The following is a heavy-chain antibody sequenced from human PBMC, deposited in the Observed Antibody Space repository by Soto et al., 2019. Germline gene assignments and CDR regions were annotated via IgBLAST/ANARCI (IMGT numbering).Heavy chain of an antibody. J-gene: IGHJ4*02. CDR1: GFTFDDYA. D-gene: IGHD6-13*01. V-gene: IGHV3-9*01. Sequence: EVQLVESGGGLVQPGRSLRLSCAASGFTFDDYAMHWVRQAPGKGLEWVSGISWNSGSIAYADSVKGRFTISRDNAKNSLSLQMNSLRAEDTALYYCAKDMLGSSWYSFDYWGQGTLVTVSS. CDR3: AKDMLGSSWYSFDY. CDR2: ISWNSGSI.